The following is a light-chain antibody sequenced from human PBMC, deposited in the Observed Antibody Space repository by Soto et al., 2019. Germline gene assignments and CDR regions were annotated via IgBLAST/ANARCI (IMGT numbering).Light chain of an antibody. CDR1: SSNIGAGYD. V-gene: IGLV1-40*01. CDR2: GNS. J-gene: IGLJ1*01. Sequence: QSVLTQPPSVSGAPGQRVTISCTGSSSNIGAGYDVHWYQQLPGTAPKLLIYGNSNRPSGVPDRFSGSKSGTSASLAITGLQAEDEADYPCQSYDRSLSGFYVFGTGTKVTVL. CDR3: QSYDRSLSGFYV.